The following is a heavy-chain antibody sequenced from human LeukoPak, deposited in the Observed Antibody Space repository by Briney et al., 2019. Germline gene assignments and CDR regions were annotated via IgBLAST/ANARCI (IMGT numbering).Heavy chain of an antibody. Sequence: PSETLSLTCTVSGGSISSYYWSWIRQPAGKGLEWIGRIYTSGSTNYNPSLKSRVTISVDKSKNQFSLKLSSVTAADTAVYYCARDLVYCSGGSCYSNNWFDPWGQGTLVTASS. CDR1: GGSISSYY. CDR3: ARDLVYCSGGSCYSNNWFDP. D-gene: IGHD2-15*01. J-gene: IGHJ5*02. CDR2: IYTSGST. V-gene: IGHV4-4*07.